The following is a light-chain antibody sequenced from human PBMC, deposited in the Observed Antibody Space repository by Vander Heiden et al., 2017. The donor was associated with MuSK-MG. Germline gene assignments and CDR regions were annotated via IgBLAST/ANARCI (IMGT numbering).Light chain of an antibody. V-gene: IGKV1-5*03. Sequence: DIQMTQSPSTLSGSLGDRVPLNCRASQNVGHLLAWYQQKPGKAPKLLIYKASSLEGGVPSRFSGSGFGTEFTLTIDSLQPDDFATYYCQQANSYPWTFGHGTKVEIK. J-gene: IGKJ1*01. CDR2: KAS. CDR3: QQANSYPWT. CDR1: QNVGHL.